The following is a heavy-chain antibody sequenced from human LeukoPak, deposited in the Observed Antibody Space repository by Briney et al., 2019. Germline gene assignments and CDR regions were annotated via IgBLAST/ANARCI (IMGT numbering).Heavy chain of an antibody. J-gene: IGHJ3*02. V-gene: IGHV1-2*02. D-gene: IGHD3-3*01. CDR3: ARHTTIFGVAIIDI. CDR1: GYTFTGYY. Sequence: GASVKVSCKASGYTFTGYYMHWVRQAPGQGLEWMGWINPNSGGTNYARKFQGRVTMTRDTSISTAYMDLSSLRSDDTAVYYCARHTTIFGVAIIDIWGQGTMVTVSS. CDR2: INPNSGGT.